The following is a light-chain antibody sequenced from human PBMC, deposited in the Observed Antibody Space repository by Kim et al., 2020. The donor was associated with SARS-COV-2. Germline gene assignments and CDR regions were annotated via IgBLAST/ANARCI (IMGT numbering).Light chain of an antibody. CDR3: SSYTSSTTLV. V-gene: IGLV2-14*01. Sequence: QSALTQPASVSGSPGQSITISCTGTSSDVGAYNYVSWYQQHPGKVPKLIIYNVSHRPSGFSNHFSGSKSGNTASLTISGLQAEDEADYYCSSYTSSTTLVFGGGTQLTVL. CDR2: NVS. J-gene: IGLJ2*01. CDR1: SSDVGAYNY.